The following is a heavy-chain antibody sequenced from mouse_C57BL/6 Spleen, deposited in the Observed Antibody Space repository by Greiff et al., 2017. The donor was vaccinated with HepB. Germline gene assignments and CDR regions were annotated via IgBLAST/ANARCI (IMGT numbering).Heavy chain of an antibody. CDR2: IHPNSGST. D-gene: IGHD2-3*01. J-gene: IGHJ2*01. V-gene: IGHV1-64*01. CDR3: ARWVVTLNFDY. Sequence: QVQLQQPGAELVKPGASVKLSCKASGYTFTSYWMHWVKQRPGQGLEWIGMIHPNSGSTNYNEKFKSKATLTVDKSSSTAYMQLSSLTSEDSAVYYCARWVVTLNFDYWGQGTTLTVSS. CDR1: GYTFTSYW.